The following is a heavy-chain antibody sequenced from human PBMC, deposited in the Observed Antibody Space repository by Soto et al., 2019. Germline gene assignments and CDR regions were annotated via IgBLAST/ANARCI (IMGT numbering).Heavy chain of an antibody. Sequence: QVQLQESGPGLVKPSQTLSLTCTVSGGSISSGGDYWSWIRQHPGKGLEWIGYIYYSGRTYYNPYLKSRVTRAVDTSKNQCSRKLSSVTAADTDVYYCARLLWYRSPNFDYWGQGTLVTVSS. V-gene: IGHV4-31*03. CDR1: GGSISSGGDY. J-gene: IGHJ4*02. CDR3: ARLLWYRSPNFDY. CDR2: IYYSGRT. D-gene: IGHD2-21*01.